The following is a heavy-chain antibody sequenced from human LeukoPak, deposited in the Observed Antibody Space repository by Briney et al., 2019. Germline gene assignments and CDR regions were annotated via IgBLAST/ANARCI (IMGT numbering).Heavy chain of an antibody. Sequence: ASVKVSCKASGYRFSSVGISWVRQAPGQGLEWIGWASTYNSETNYAPKFQARVTMTKDTSTSTVFLEMWSLRADDTAVYYCVRDNWNEFDPWGQGTLVTVSS. CDR2: ASTYNSET. CDR1: GYRFSSVG. CDR3: VRDNWNEFDP. D-gene: IGHD1-1*01. V-gene: IGHV1-18*01. J-gene: IGHJ5*02.